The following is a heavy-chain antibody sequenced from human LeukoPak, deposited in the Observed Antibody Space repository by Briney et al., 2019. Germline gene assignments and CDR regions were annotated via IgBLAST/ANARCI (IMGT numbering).Heavy chain of an antibody. CDR2: IWYDGSNK. CDR1: GFTFSSYG. J-gene: IGHJ3*02. CDR3: ARDDFGGSSSAGAFDI. V-gene: IGHV3-33*01. D-gene: IGHD6-6*01. Sequence: GRSLRLSCAASGFTFSSYGMHWVRQAPGKGLEWVAVIWYDGSNKYYADSVKGRFTISRDNSKNTLYLQMNSLRAEDTAVYYCARDDFGGSSSAGAFDIWGQGTMVTVSS.